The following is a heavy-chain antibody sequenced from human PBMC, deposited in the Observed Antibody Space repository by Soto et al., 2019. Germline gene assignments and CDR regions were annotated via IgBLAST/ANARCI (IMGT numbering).Heavy chain of an antibody. D-gene: IGHD3-10*01. CDR1: GFTFTTYW. CDR3: VRGGHGSGSYLGSY. CDR2: IRQDGGAQ. J-gene: IGHJ4*02. V-gene: IGHV3-7*03. Sequence: EVQLVESGGGLAQPGGSLKLSCVASGFTFTTYWMSWVRQAPGKGLEWVANIRQDGGAQYYVDSVKGRFTISRDNAKNSVYLQMDSLRAEDTAVYYCVRGGHGSGSYLGSYWGQGILVTVSS.